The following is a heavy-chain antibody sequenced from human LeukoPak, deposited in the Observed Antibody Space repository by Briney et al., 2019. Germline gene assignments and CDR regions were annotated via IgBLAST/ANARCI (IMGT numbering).Heavy chain of an antibody. J-gene: IGHJ5*02. CDR3: ARISTNIAMQQLPPSWFDP. V-gene: IGHV4-31*03. D-gene: IGHD6-13*01. CDR1: GGSISSGGYY. Sequence: PSQTLSLTCIVSGGSISSGGYYWSWIRQHPGKGLEWIGYIYYSGNTYYNPSLKSRVTISEDTSKNQFSLKLSSVTAADTAVYYCARISTNIAMQQLPPSWFDPWGQGTLVTVSS. CDR2: IYYSGNT.